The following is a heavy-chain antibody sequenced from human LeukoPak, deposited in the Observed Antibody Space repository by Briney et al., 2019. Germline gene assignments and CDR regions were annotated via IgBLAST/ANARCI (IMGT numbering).Heavy chain of an antibody. V-gene: IGHV4-31*03. J-gene: IGHJ5*02. D-gene: IGHD3-10*01. CDR1: GGPITSAPYY. CDR2: IYHSGSN. CDR3: ARDRQSRYYYGSRGWFDP. Sequence: PSQTLSLTCSVSGGPITSAPYYWTWLRQFPEKGLEWIGYIYHSGSNSYNPSLQSRVTMSLDASKNQFSLKLNSVTAADSAVYFCARDRQSRYYYGSRGWFDPWGQGILVTVSS.